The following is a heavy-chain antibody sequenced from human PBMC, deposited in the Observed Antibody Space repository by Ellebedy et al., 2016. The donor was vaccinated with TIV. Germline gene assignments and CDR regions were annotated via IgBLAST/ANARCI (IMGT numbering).Heavy chain of an antibody. D-gene: IGHD3-10*01. CDR2: IKQDGSEK. CDR1: GFTFSIYA. J-gene: IGHJ4*02. CDR3: AIRGRY. Sequence: GESLKISCAASGFTFSIYAMSWVRQAPGKGLEWVANIKQDGSEKYYVDSVKGRFTISRANAKNSLYLQMNSLRAEDTAVYYCAIRGRYWGQGTLVTVSS. V-gene: IGHV3-7*03.